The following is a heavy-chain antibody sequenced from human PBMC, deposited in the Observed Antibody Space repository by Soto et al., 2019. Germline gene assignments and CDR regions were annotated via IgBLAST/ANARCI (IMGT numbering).Heavy chain of an antibody. CDR2: IYHSGNT. CDR3: ARCCYYNSSGYYYPNWFDP. D-gene: IGHD3-22*01. V-gene: IGHV4-30-2*01. Sequence: SETLSLTCAVSVGSISSGGDSWSWVRQPPGKGLEWIGYIYHSGNTYYNPSLKSRVTISVGRSKNHFSLTLSSVTAADTAVYYCARCCYYNSSGYYYPNWFDPWGQGNLVTVS. J-gene: IGHJ5*02. CDR1: VGSISSGGDS.